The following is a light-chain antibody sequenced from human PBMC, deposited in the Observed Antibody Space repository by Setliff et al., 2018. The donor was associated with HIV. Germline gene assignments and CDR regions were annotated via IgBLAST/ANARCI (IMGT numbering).Light chain of an antibody. CDR3: LLSYRGVRV. CDR2: DTS. Sequence: QAVVTQEASLTVSPGGTVTLTCGSNNGPVTSGHYAYWLQKKPGQAPMTLIYDTSHKHSWTPARFSGSLLGGVAALVLSGARPDDEADYYCLLSYRGVRVFGGGTKVTVL. V-gene: IGLV7-46*01. CDR1: NGPVTSGHY. J-gene: IGLJ2*01.